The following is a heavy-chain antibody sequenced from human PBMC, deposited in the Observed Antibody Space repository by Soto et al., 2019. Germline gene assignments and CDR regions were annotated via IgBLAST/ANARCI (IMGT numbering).Heavy chain of an antibody. CDR2: ISYSGST. CDR3: ARSAQWDGFDP. CDR1: AGSISTINYY. V-gene: IGHV4-31*03. Sequence: QVQLQESGPGLVRPSQTLSLTCTVSAGSISTINYYWSWIRQHPEKGLEWIGYISYSGSTFYHSSLKSRVTTSLDTSKKQFSLTLTSVTAADTAVYYCARSAQWDGFDPWGQGTMVTVSS. D-gene: IGHD2-8*01. J-gene: IGHJ3*01.